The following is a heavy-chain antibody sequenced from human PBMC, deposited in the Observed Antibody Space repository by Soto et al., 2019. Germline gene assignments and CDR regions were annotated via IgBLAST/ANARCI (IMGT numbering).Heavy chain of an antibody. Sequence: QVQLVQSGPEVKMPGASVKVSCETSGYTFTAYGLAWLRQAPGQRPEWMGWVGTNNANTNYAQKFRGRVTMTTDTSTTTTYMELRSLTSDDTAVYYCARELNRDSRAYYSFAYWGQGTRVTVSS. D-gene: IGHD3-22*01. CDR2: VGTNNANT. CDR3: ARELNRDSRAYYSFAY. V-gene: IGHV1-18*01. CDR1: GYTFTAYG. J-gene: IGHJ4*02.